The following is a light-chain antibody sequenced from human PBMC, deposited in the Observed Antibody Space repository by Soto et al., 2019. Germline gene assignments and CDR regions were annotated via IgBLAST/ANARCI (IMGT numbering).Light chain of an antibody. CDR1: SSDVGNYNY. CDR2: EVT. V-gene: IGLV2-14*01. CDR3: SSYVRSSSSWV. Sequence: QLVLTQPASVSGSPGQSITISCTGTSSDVGNYNYVSWYQLHPGKAPKLMIYEVTNRPSGVSDRFSGSKSGNTASLTVSGLQAEDEGDYYCSSYVRSSSSWVFGGGTKLTVL. J-gene: IGLJ3*02.